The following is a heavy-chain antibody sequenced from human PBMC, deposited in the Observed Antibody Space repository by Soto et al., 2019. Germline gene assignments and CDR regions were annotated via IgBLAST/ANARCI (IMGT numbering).Heavy chain of an antibody. CDR1: GFTFSSYG. V-gene: IGHV3-30*18. CDR2: ISYDGSNK. J-gene: IGHJ6*02. Sequence: GGSLRLSCAASGFTFSSYGMHWVRQAPGKGLEWVAVISYDGSNKYYADSVKGRFTISRDNSKNTLYLQMNSLRAEDTAVYYCAKSPLGGKSYYYYGMDVWVQGTTVTVSS. CDR3: AKSPLGGKSYYYYGMDV.